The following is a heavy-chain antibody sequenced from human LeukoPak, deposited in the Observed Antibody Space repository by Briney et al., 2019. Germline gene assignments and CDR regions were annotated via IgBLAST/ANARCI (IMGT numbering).Heavy chain of an antibody. CDR3: ARTYCSGGSCYSVDY. V-gene: IGHV3-48*02. D-gene: IGHD2-15*01. J-gene: IGHJ4*02. CDR2: ISSSSSTI. Sequence: GRSLRLSCAASGFTFGSYSMNWVRQAPGKGLEWVSYISSSSSTIYYADSVKGRFTISRDNAKNSLYLQMNSLRDEDTAVYYCARTYCSGGSCYSVDYWGQGTLVAVSS. CDR1: GFTFGSYS.